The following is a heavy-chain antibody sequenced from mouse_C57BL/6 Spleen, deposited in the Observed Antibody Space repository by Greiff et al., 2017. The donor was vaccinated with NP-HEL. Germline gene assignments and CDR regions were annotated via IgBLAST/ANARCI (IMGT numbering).Heavy chain of an antibody. CDR2: IDPSDSYT. J-gene: IGHJ2*01. D-gene: IGHD1-1*01. V-gene: IGHV1-59*01. CDR3: ARMRRSGSSPYFDY. Sequence: QVQLQQPGAELVRPGTSVKLSCKASGYTFTSYWMHWVKQRPGQGLEWIGVIDPSDSYTNYNQKFKGKATLTVDTSASTAYMQLSSLTSEDSAVYYCARMRRSGSSPYFDYWGQGTTLTVSS. CDR1: GYTFTSYW.